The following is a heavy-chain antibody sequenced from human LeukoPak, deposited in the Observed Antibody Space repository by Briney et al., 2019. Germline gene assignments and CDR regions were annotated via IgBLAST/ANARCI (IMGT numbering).Heavy chain of an antibody. V-gene: IGHV3-7*01. Sequence: PGGSLRLSCAVSGVYWMSWVRQAPWKGLEWVANRNQDGSVIYYVDSVKGRFTISRDNAKNSLYLQMNSLRAEDTGVYYCATSSGAPGNMWGQGTLVTVSS. D-gene: IGHD2-8*02. J-gene: IGHJ4*02. CDR3: ATSSGAPGNM. CDR2: RNQDGSVI. CDR1: GVYW.